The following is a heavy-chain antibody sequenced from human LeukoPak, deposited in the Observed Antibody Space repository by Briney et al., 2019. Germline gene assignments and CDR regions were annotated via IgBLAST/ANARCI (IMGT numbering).Heavy chain of an antibody. CDR1: GFTFSTYA. J-gene: IGHJ6*02. Sequence: GGSLRLSCAASGFTFSTYAMNWVRQAPGKGLEWVSSISGSGFIYYADSVKGRFTISRDNSKNTLYLQVNSLRAEDTAVYYCAKSRLRFSHYGLDVWGQGTTVTVSS. CDR3: AKSRLRFSHYGLDV. V-gene: IGHV3-23*01. CDR2: ISGSGFI. D-gene: IGHD3-3*01.